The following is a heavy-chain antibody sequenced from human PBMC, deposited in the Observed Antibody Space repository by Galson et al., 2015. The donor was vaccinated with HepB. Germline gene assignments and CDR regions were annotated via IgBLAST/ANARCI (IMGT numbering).Heavy chain of an antibody. CDR1: GFTFSSYA. D-gene: IGHD3-3*01. CDR2: ISANGGST. Sequence: SLRLSCAASGFTFSSYAMSWVRQAPGKGLEWVSAISANGGSTYYADSVKGRFTISRDNFKKTLYLQMNSLRAEDTALYYCAKDPYSDFWSGYYYFDYWGQGILVTVSS. V-gene: IGHV3-23*01. CDR3: AKDPYSDFWSGYYYFDY. J-gene: IGHJ4*02.